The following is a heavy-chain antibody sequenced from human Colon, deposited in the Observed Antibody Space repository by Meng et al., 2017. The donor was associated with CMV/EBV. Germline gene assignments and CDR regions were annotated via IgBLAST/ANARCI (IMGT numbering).Heavy chain of an antibody. CDR1: GDPINNYY. D-gene: IGHD2-2*01. V-gene: IGHV4-59*01. CDR3: ARDSRTHGPYYYHGVDV. Sequence: GSLRLSCTVSGDPINNYYWSWIRQPLGKGLEWIGYIYYSGNTNYNPSLKSRVTISRDTSKNQFSLKLRSVTAADTAVYYCARDSRTHGPYYYHGVDVWGQGTTVTVSS. J-gene: IGHJ6*02. CDR2: IYYSGNT.